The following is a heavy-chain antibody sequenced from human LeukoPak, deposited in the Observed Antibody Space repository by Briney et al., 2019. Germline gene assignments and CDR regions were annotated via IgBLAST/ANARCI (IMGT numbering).Heavy chain of an antibody. V-gene: IGHV1-2*02. CDR3: ARVDATSLAVHY. CDR1: GYTFTRYY. D-gene: IGHD6-19*01. Sequence: GASVKVSCKTSGYTFTRYYLNWVRQAPGQGLEWMGRINPNTGGTDSGQKLQGRVTMTRDTSISTAYMELSSLTFDDTAVYYCARVDATSLAVHYWGQGTLVTVSS. J-gene: IGHJ4*02. CDR2: INPNTGGT.